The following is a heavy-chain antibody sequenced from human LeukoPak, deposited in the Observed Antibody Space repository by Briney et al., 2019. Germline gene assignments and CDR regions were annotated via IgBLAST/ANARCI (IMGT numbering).Heavy chain of an antibody. V-gene: IGHV3-7*01. D-gene: IGHD3-16*01. Sequence: AGGSLRLSCEASGFTFNNYGMNWVRQAPGKGLEWVANINQDGFRKYYVDSVRGRFTISRDNAMNSLYLQLNSLRVEDTAVYYCARDLGDGFDYWGQGVLVTVSS. CDR1: GFTFNNYG. CDR2: INQDGFRK. J-gene: IGHJ4*02. CDR3: ARDLGDGFDY.